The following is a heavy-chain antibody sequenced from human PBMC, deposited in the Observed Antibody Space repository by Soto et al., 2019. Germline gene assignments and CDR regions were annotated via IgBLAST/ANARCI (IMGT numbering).Heavy chain of an antibody. D-gene: IGHD4-17*01. V-gene: IGHV3-23*01. Sequence: LRLSCAASGFIFSTYAMNWVRQAPGEGLEWVSAISSSGGTTFYAESVRGRFTISRDNSVNTLYLQMSSLRTEDTAVYYCAHPRGYGVFDAVDIWGQGTMVTVSS. CDR3: AHPRGYGVFDAVDI. J-gene: IGHJ3*02. CDR1: GFIFSTYA. CDR2: ISSSGGTT.